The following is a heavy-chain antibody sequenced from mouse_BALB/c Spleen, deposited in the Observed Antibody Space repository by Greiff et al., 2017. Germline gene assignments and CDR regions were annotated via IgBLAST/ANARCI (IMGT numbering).Heavy chain of an antibody. Sequence: EVMLVESGGGLVQPGGSLKLSCAASGFTFSSYGMSWVRQTPDKRLELVATINSNGGSTYYPDSVKGRFTISRDNAKNTLYLQMSSLKSEDTAMYYCAREGYYGNYGAMDYWGQGTSVTVSS. CDR3: AREGYYGNYGAMDY. V-gene: IGHV5-6-3*01. CDR1: GFTFSSYG. CDR2: INSNGGST. D-gene: IGHD2-1*01. J-gene: IGHJ4*01.